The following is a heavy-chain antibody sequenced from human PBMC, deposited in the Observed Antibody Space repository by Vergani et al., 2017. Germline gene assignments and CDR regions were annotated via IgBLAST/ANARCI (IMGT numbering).Heavy chain of an antibody. CDR1: GLSFSDHY. CDR3: ARDHRDYNNYPGTFDI. V-gene: IGHV3-11*01. Sequence: VQLLESGGGLVQPGGSLRLSCAASGLSFSDHYMTWIRQAPGKGLEWVSYISNSGNTIEYADSVKGRFSISRDNAKSSLFLQMDSLRAEDTAVYYCARDHRDYNNYPGTFDIWGQGSMVTVSS. CDR2: ISNSGNTI. J-gene: IGHJ3*02. D-gene: IGHD5-24*01.